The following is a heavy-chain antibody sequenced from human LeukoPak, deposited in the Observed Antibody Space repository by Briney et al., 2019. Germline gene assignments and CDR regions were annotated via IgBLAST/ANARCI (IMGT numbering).Heavy chain of an antibody. Sequence: SETLSLTCTVSGGSINTYYWSWIRQSAGEGLEWIGRIYSSGSTNYNPSLKSRATVSVDTSKNQFSLKLTSVTVADTAIYYCARDRVDRYFDYWGQGTLVTVSS. J-gene: IGHJ4*02. CDR1: GGSINTYY. D-gene: IGHD2-15*01. CDR3: ARDRVDRYFDY. CDR2: IYSSGST. V-gene: IGHV4-4*07.